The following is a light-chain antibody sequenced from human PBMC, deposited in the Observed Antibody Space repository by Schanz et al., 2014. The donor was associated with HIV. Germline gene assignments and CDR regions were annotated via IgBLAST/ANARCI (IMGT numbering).Light chain of an antibody. CDR3: QQYGSLPWT. V-gene: IGKV3-15*01. J-gene: IGKJ1*01. CDR1: QSVNNY. CDR2: GAS. Sequence: EIVLTQSPATLSVSPGERATLSCRAGQSVNNYLAWYQQKPGQTPRLLIYGASTRATGIPARFSGSGSGTDFTLTISRLEPEDYAVYHCQQYGSLPWTFGQGTKVEIK.